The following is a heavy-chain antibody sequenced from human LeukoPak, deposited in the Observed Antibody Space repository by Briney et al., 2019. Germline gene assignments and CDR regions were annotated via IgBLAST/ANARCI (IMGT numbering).Heavy chain of an antibody. CDR1: GFTFSSYA. CDR3: AKSRGWYDGFDY. J-gene: IGHJ4*02. D-gene: IGHD6-19*01. V-gene: IGHV3-23*01. Sequence: GGSLRLSCAGSGFTFSSYAMSWVRQAPGKGLEWVSAISRSGGSTYYADSVKGRFTISRDNSKNTLYLQMDSLRAEDMAVYYCAKSRGWYDGFDYWGQGTLVTVSS. CDR2: ISRSGGST.